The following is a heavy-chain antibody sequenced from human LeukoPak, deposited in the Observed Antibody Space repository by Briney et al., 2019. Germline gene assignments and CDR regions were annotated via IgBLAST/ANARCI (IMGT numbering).Heavy chain of an antibody. CDR1: GFTFSTYW. J-gene: IGHJ4*02. CDR3: ARDRLGAEYDY. CDR2: IKQDGTEK. D-gene: IGHD3-16*01. Sequence: GGSLRLSCAASGFTFSTYWMRWVRQAPGKGVEWVANIKQDGTEKYYVDSVKGRFTISRDNAKKSLYLQMNSLRAEDTAVYYCARDRLGAEYDYWGQGTLVSVSS. V-gene: IGHV3-7*01.